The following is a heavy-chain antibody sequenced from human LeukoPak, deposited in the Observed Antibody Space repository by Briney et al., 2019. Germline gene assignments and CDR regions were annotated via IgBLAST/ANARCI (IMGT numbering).Heavy chain of an antibody. V-gene: IGHV5-51*01. CDR1: GYSFTSYW. CDR2: IHPGDSNT. D-gene: IGHD2-15*01. J-gene: IGHJ4*02. CDR3: ATGRYCSGTTCYSSLDF. Sequence: GESLQISCQGSGYSFTSYWIAWVRQMPGKGLEWMGIIHPGDSNTRYSPSFQGQVTISVDKSITTAYLQWSSLKASDTAVYYCATGRYCSGTTCYSSLDFWGQGTLVTVSS.